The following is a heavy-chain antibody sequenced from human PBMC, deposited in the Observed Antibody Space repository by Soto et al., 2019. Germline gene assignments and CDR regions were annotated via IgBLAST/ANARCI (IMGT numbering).Heavy chain of an antibody. Sequence: PSETLSLTCTVSGVSISSDFWSWIRQPPGKGLEWIGYISISGNTNYNPSLKSRVTISVDTSKNQFSLKLSSVTAADTAVYYCASGLTPDYDILTGYYNPKYYFDYWGQGTLVTVSS. CDR1: GVSISSDF. CDR2: ISISGNT. CDR3: ASGLTPDYDILTGYYNPKYYFDY. V-gene: IGHV4-59*01. D-gene: IGHD3-9*01. J-gene: IGHJ4*02.